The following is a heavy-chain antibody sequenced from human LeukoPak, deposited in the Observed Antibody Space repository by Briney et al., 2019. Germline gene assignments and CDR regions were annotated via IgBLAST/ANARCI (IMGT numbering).Heavy chain of an antibody. J-gene: IGHJ4*02. CDR2: INGDGSLT. CDR3: AREYYSSGDY. Sequence: PGGSLRLSCAASGFSFSNFWMHWVRQAPGEGPVWVSRINGDGSLTGHADSVKGRFTISRDNAKNTLYLQMNSLRAEDTAVYYCAREYYSSGDYWGQGTLVTVSP. V-gene: IGHV3-74*01. D-gene: IGHD2-21*01. CDR1: GFSFSNFW.